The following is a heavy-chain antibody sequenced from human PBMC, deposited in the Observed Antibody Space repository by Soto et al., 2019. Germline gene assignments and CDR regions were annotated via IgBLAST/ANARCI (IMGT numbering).Heavy chain of an antibody. Sequence: EVQLLESGGGLVQPGGSLKLSCAASGFTFSNYAMSWVRQAPGKGLEWVSEITTSGDERNYADAVKGRFTTSRDNSKNTLFLHLIILRDVDTAVYYCEKVVGVWESQNDFASWGHGNLVKVSS. CDR2: ITTSGDER. CDR1: GFTFSNYA. CDR3: EKVVGVWESQNDFAS. V-gene: IGHV3-23*01. J-gene: IGHJ5*01. D-gene: IGHD1-26*01.